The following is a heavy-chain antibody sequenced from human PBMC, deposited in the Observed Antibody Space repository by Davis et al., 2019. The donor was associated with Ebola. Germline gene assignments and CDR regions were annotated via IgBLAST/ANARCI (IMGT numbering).Heavy chain of an antibody. J-gene: IGHJ4*02. CDR2: ISGSGGST. CDR1: GFTFSSYA. Sequence: PGGSLRLSCAASGFTFSSYAMSWVRQAPGKGLEWVSAISGSGGSTYYADSVKGRFTISRDNSKNTLYLQMNSLRAEDTAVYYCAKLTMVRGVISLYSAPDYWGQGTLVTVSS. D-gene: IGHD3-10*01. V-gene: IGHV3-23*01. CDR3: AKLTMVRGVISLYSAPDY.